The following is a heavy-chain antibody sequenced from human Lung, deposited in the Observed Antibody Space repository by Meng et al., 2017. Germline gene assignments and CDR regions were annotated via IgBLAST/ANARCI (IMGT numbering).Heavy chain of an antibody. CDR2: IRSINNYI. Sequence: EVQLVESGGGLVKPGGSLRLSCEASGFTFNTYTMNWVRQAPGKGLEWVSCIRSINNYIYYADSVKGRFTISRDNAKNTLYLQMNSLRAEDTAVYYCARDSGSYFDYWGQGILVTVSS. CDR1: GFTFNTYT. J-gene: IGHJ4*02. D-gene: IGHD1-26*01. CDR3: ARDSGSYFDY. V-gene: IGHV3-21*01.